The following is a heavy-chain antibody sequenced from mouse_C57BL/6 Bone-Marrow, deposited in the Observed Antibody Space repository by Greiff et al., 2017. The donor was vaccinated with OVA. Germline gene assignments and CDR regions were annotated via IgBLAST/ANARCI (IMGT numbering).Heavy chain of an antibody. Sequence: ESGPGLVKPSQSLSLTCSVTGYSITSGYYWNWIRQFPGNKLEWMGYISYDGSNNYNPSLKNRISITRDTSKNQFFLKLNSVTTEDTATYYCANIYDDSRAWFAYWGQGTLVTVSA. CDR2: ISYDGSN. J-gene: IGHJ3*01. CDR3: ANIYDDSRAWFAY. D-gene: IGHD2-3*01. CDR1: GYSITSGYY. V-gene: IGHV3-6*01.